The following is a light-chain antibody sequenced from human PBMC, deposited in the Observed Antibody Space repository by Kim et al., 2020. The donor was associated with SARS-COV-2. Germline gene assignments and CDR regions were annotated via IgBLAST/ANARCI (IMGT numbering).Light chain of an antibody. CDR2: GAS. CDR1: QSVSSN. J-gene: IGKJ2*01. Sequence: VSPGERATLSGRASQSVSSNLAWDQQKPGQAPRRLIYGASTRATGIPARFSGSGSGTEFTLTISSLQSEDFAVYYCQQYNNWPPNTFGQGTKLEI. V-gene: IGKV3-15*01. CDR3: QQYNNWPPNT.